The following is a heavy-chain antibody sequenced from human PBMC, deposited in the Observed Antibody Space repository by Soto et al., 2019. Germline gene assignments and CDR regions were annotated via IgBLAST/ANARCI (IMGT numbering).Heavy chain of an antibody. CDR3: ARCIGSSLYYFDY. D-gene: IGHD6-13*01. CDR1: GGTFSSYA. J-gene: IGHJ4*02. CDR2: IIPIFGTA. Sequence: SVKVSCKASGGTFSSYAIGWVRQAPGQGLEWMGGIIPIFGTANYAQKFQGRVTITADESTSTAYMELSSLRSEDTAVYYCARCIGSSLYYFDYWGQGTLVTVSS. V-gene: IGHV1-69*13.